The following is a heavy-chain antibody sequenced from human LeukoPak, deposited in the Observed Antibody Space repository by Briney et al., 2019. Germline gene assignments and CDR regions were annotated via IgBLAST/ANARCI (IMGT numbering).Heavy chain of an antibody. CDR1: GFTFDDYA. D-gene: IGHD6-13*01. CDR3: AKDMSAAAGILFDY. V-gene: IGHV3-9*01. Sequence: GRSLRLSCAASGFTFDDYAMHWVRQAPGKGLEWVSGISWNSGSIGYADSVKGTFTISRDNANNSLYLQMNSLRAEDTALYYCAKDMSAAAGILFDYWGQGTLVTVSS. J-gene: IGHJ4*02. CDR2: ISWNSGSI.